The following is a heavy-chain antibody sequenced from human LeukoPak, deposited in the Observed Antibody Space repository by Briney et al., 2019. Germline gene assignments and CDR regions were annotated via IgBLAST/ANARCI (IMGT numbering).Heavy chain of an antibody. J-gene: IGHJ4*02. CDR3: ARDLGSYRHFFDY. D-gene: IGHD3-10*01. CDR1: GLTFRSNW. CDR2: IKQDGSEI. V-gene: IGHV3-7*01. Sequence: GGSLRLSCVVAGLTFRSNWMSWVRQAPGKGLEWLASIKQDGSEIYYVDSVKGRFTISRDNANNSLYLQMNSLSAADPAVTKCARDLGSYRHFFDYWGKGTLVTVSS.